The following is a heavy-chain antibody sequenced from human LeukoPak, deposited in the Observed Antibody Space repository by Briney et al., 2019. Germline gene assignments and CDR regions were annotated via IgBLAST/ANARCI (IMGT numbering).Heavy chain of an antibody. J-gene: IGHJ4*02. CDR3: SKWGDYDVLTGYYDSDF. V-gene: IGHV3-23*01. Sequence: PGGSLRLSCAASGFTFSNYAMSWVRQPPGKGLEWVSAIDGSGGSTSYAHSEKGRFSMSRDNSKNTLFLQMNSLRVEDTALYYCSKWGDYDVLTGYYDSDFWGQGTLVTVSS. D-gene: IGHD3-9*01. CDR2: IDGSGGST. CDR1: GFTFSNYA.